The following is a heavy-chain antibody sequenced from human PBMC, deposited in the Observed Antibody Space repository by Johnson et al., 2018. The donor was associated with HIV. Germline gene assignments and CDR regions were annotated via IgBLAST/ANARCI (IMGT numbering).Heavy chain of an antibody. J-gene: IGHJ3*02. CDR1: AFTFSSYA. CDR2: ISYDGSNK. V-gene: IGHV3-30-3*01. Sequence: QVQLVESGGGMVQPGGSLRLSCAASAFTFSSYAMHWVRQAPGKGLEWVALISYDGSNKYYADSVKGRFTISRDNSKNTLHLQMNSLRAEDTAVYYCAKGTHYSDSSGYWSNDAFDIWGQGTRVTVSS. D-gene: IGHD3-22*01. CDR3: AKGTHYSDSSGYWSNDAFDI.